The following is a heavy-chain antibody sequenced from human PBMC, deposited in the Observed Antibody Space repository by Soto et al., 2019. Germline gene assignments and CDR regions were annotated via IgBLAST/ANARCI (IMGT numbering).Heavy chain of an antibody. Sequence: PAETLSPTCTVSSDSVGIRTSYWSWIRQPPGKGLEWIGYVANSGTTNYNPSLQSRVTLSLDTSNDQFSLKLASVTAADTAVYYCAMAGNYRYSDSWGQGVLVTVSS. V-gene: IGHV4-61*01. CDR3: AMAGNYRYSDS. D-gene: IGHD1-7*01. J-gene: IGHJ4*02. CDR2: VANSGTT. CDR1: SDSVGIRTSY.